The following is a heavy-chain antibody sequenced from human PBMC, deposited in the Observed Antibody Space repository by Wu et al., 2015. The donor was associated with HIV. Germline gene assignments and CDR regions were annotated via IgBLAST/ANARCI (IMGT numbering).Heavy chain of an antibody. CDR3: ARGGVVLPPAITYYYYYYMDV. Sequence: QVQLVQSGGEVKKPGASVKVSCKASGYTFTGYYMHWVRQAPGQGLEWMGWINPNSGGTNYAQKFQGRVTMTRDTSISTAYMDLSRLKSDDTAVYYCARGGVVLPPAITYYYYYYMDVWGKGPRSPSP. D-gene: IGHD2-2*01. J-gene: IGHJ6*03. V-gene: IGHV1-2*02. CDR1: GYTFTGYY. CDR2: INPNSGGT.